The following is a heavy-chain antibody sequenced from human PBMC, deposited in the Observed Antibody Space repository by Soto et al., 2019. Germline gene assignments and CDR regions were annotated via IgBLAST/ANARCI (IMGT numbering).Heavy chain of an antibody. J-gene: IGHJ6*02. CDR1: GYTFTSYA. CDR2: INAGNGNT. V-gene: IGHV1-3*01. D-gene: IGHD6-13*01. Sequence: ASVKVSCKASGYTFTSYAMHWVRQAPGQRLEWMGWINAGNGNTKYSQKFQGRVTITRDTSASTAYMELSSLRSEDTAVYYCARQGEGVIAASRHQGGEAYYYYYGMYVWGQGTTVTVSS. CDR3: ARQGEGVIAASRHQGGEAYYYYYGMYV.